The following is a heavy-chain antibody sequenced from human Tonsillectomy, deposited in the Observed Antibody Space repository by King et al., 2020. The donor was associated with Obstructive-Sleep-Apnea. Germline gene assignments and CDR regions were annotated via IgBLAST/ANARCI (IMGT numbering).Heavy chain of an antibody. CDR1: GFTFSDHY. J-gene: IGHJ4*02. D-gene: IGHD3-10*01. V-gene: IGHV3-72*01. CDR3: VRVWRGYYFDS. CDR2: ISNKASTYTT. Sequence: VQLVESGGGLVQPGGSLRLSCAASGFTFSDHYMDWVRQTPGKGLEWGGRISNKASTYTTDYAASGKGRFTISRDDSKNSLYLQMNSLKIEDTAVYYCVRVWRGYYFDSWGQGTLVTVSS.